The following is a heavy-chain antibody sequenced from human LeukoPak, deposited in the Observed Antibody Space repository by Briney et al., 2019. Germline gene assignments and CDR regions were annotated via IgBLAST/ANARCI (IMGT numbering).Heavy chain of an antibody. Sequence: PGGSLRLSCAASGFTFSSYAMSWVRQAPGKGLEWVSAISGSGGSTYYADSVKGRFTISRDNSKNTLHLQMNSLRAEDTAVYYCAKQFWRTQRYNWFDPWGQGTLVTVSS. CDR1: GFTFSSYA. V-gene: IGHV3-23*01. D-gene: IGHD3-3*01. CDR2: ISGSGGST. J-gene: IGHJ5*02. CDR3: AKQFWRTQRYNWFDP.